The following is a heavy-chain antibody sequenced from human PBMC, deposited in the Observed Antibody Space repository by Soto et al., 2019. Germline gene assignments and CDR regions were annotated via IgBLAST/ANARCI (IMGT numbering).Heavy chain of an antibody. CDR3: ARDKRDLRFLEWSYYFDY. Sequence: QVQLMESGGGVVQPGRSLRLSCAPSGLTFSNYAMHWVRQAPGKGLEWVAVISYDGSNKYYADSVKGRFTISRDNSKNTLYLQMNSLRAEDTAVYYCARDKRDLRFLEWSYYFDYWGQGTLVTVSS. CDR2: ISYDGSNK. D-gene: IGHD3-3*01. CDR1: GLTFSNYA. J-gene: IGHJ4*02. V-gene: IGHV3-30-3*01.